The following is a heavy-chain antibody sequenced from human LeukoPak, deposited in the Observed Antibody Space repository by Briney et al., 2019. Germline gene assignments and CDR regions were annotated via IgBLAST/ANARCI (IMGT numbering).Heavy chain of an antibody. D-gene: IGHD6-19*01. Sequence: GGSLRLSCAASGFTFISYWMHWVRQAPGKGLVWVSRISSDGSNTAYADSVKGRFTISRDNAKNTLYLQTSSLRAEDTAVYYCAKRGDGGAWYDYWGQGTLVIVSS. CDR3: AKRGDGGAWYDY. CDR1: GFTFISYW. V-gene: IGHV3-74*01. J-gene: IGHJ4*02. CDR2: ISSDGSNT.